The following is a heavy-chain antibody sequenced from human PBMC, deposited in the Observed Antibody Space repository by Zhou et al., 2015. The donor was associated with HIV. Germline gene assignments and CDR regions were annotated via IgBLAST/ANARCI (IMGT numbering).Heavy chain of an antibody. Sequence: QVQLVQSGAEVKKPGSSVKVSCKASGGTFSSYTISWVRQAPGQGLEWMGRIIPILGIANYAQKFQGRVTITADKSTSTAYMELSSLRSEDTAVYYCARDGQGWLQLRDARWFDPWGQGTLVTVSS. CDR2: IIPILGIA. D-gene: IGHD5-24*01. V-gene: IGHV1-69*08. CDR3: ARDGQGWLQLRDARWFDP. J-gene: IGHJ5*02. CDR1: GGTFSSYT.